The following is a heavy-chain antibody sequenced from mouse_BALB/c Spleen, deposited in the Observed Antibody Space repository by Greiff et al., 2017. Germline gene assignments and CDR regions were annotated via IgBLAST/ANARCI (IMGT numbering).Heavy chain of an antibody. D-gene: IGHD2-1*01. J-gene: IGHJ4*01. Sequence: EVQGVESGGGLVKPGGSLKLSCAASGFTFSSYAMSWVRQSPEKRLEWVAEISSGGSYTYYPDTVTGRFTISRDNAKNTLYLEMSSLRSEDTVMYYCARDGNYPYYAMDYWGQGTSVTVSS. CDR2: ISSGGSYT. V-gene: IGHV5-9-4*01. CDR1: GFTFSSYA. CDR3: ARDGNYPYYAMDY.